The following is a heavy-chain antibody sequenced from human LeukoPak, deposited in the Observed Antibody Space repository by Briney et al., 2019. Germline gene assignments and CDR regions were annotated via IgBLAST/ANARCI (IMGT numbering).Heavy chain of an antibody. Sequence: GGSLRLSCAASGFTFSNYDMHWVRQATGKGLEWVSAIGTPGDTYYPDSVKGRFPISRDDAQNSVYLQMNSLRAGDTAVSYCAREGYCSSPSCYADWHFDLWGRGTLVTVSS. CDR3: AREGYCSSPSCYADWHFDL. CDR2: IGTPGDT. J-gene: IGHJ2*01. D-gene: IGHD2-2*01. CDR1: GFTFSNYD. V-gene: IGHV3-13*04.